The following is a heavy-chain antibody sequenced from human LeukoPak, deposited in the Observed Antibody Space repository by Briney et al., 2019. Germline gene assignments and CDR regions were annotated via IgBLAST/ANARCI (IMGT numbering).Heavy chain of an antibody. V-gene: IGHV1-46*01. Sequence: GASVKVSCKASGYTFTSYYMHWVRQAPGQGLEWMGIINPSGGSTSYAQKFQGRVTMTRDTSTSTVYMELSSLRSEDTAVYYCARDGARITMIVTNWFDPWGQGTLVTVSS. CDR3: ARDGARITMIVTNWFDP. CDR1: GYTFTSYY. D-gene: IGHD3-22*01. CDR2: INPSGGST. J-gene: IGHJ5*02.